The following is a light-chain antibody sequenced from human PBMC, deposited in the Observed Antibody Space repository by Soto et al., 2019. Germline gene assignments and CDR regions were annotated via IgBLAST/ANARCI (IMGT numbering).Light chain of an antibody. Sequence: IQMTQSPSTLSASVGDRVSITCRASQTIFSWLAWYQQKPGKAPNLLIYKASSLESGVPSRYSGGGSGTEFTLTISGLQPDDLASYYCQPYNSFPYSFGQGTKLEIK. V-gene: IGKV1-5*03. CDR2: KAS. CDR1: QTIFSW. CDR3: QPYNSFPYS. J-gene: IGKJ2*03.